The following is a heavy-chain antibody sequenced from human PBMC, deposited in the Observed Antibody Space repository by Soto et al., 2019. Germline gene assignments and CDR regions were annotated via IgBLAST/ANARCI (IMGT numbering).Heavy chain of an antibody. V-gene: IGHV3-21*01. J-gene: IGHJ4*02. CDR2: INPDSTYR. CDR1: GFTFSNYT. CDR3: XRXPGRLLRIGYSDD. D-gene: IGHD2-15*01. Sequence: YLVESGGGLVEPGGSLRLSCAASGFTFSNYTMNWVRQAPGKGLEWVSSINPDSTYRYYADSMRGRFPISRDNAXXXXXXXXXXXXXXXXXXXXXXRXPGRLLRIGYSDDGGQGTLVTVSS.